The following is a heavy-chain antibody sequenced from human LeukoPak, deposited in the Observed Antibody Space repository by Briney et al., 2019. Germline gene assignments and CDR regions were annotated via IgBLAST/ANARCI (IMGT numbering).Heavy chain of an antibody. D-gene: IGHD2-15*01. V-gene: IGHV4-61*02. CDR3: ASSKKGGGSGY. Sequence: PSQTLSLTCTGSGGAISSNSYYWSWIRQPAGKGLEWIGRIYTSGRTNYYPSLKSRVTISVDTSKNQFSLKLNSVTAADTAVYFCASSKKGGGSGYWGQGTLVTVSS. J-gene: IGHJ4*02. CDR2: IYTSGRT. CDR1: GGAISSNSYY.